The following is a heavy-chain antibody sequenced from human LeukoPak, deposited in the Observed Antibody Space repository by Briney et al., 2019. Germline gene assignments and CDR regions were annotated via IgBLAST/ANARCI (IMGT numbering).Heavy chain of an antibody. CDR2: IDNGGSYT. CDR3: ARDLPISDSSGYHVEY. V-gene: IGHV3-74*01. Sequence: PGGSLRLSCAASGFIFSSKWIHWVRQAPGKGLEWVSRIDNGGSYTSYADSVKGRFTISRDNAKNTLYLQMNSLRAEDTAVYYCARDLPISDSSGYHVEYWGQGTVVTVSS. CDR1: GFIFSSKW. D-gene: IGHD3-22*01. J-gene: IGHJ4*02.